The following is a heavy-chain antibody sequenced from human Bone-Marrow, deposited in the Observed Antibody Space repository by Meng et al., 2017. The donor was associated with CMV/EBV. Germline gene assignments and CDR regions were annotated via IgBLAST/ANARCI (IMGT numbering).Heavy chain of an antibody. CDR2: INSDGSST. V-gene: IGHV3-74*01. J-gene: IGHJ4*02. D-gene: IGHD3-10*01. CDR3: ARGALLWFGEFYYFDY. Sequence: GESLKISCAASGFTFSSYWMHWVRQAPGKGLVWVSRINSDGSSTSYADSVKGRFTISRDNAKNTLYLQMNSLRAEDTAVYYCARGALLWFGEFYYFDYWGQGTRVTGSS. CDR1: GFTFSSYW.